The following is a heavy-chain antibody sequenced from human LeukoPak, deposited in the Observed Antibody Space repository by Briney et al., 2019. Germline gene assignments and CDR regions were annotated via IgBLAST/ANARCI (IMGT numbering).Heavy chain of an antibody. J-gene: IGHJ3*02. CDR2: IYYSGST. V-gene: IGHV4-59*12. D-gene: IGHD3-9*01. CDR3: ARRWLRYYEVVVAFDI. Sequence: SETLSLTCTVSGGSISSYYWSWIRQPPGKGLEWIGYIYYSGSTNYNPSLKSRVTISVDTSKNQFSLKLSSVTAADTAVYYCARRWLRYYEVVVAFDIWGQGTMVTVSS. CDR1: GGSISSYY.